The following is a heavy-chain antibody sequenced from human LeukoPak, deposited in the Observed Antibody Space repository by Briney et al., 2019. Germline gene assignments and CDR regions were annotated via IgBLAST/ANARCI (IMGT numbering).Heavy chain of an antibody. V-gene: IGHV4-31*03. CDR2: IYYSGST. CDR1: GGSISSGGYY. CDR3: ARGGCSSTSCPLLGY. J-gene: IGHJ4*02. D-gene: IGHD2-2*01. Sequence: SETLSLTCTVSGGSISSGGYYWSWIRQHPGKGLEWIVYIYYSGSTYYNPSLKSRVTISVDTSKNQFSLKLSSVTAADTAVYYCARGGCSSTSCPLLGYWGQGTLVTVSS.